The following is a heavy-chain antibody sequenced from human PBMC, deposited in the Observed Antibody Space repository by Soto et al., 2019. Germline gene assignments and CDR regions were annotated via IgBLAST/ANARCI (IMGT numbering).Heavy chain of an antibody. V-gene: IGHV4-39*01. Sequence: SETLSLTCTVSGGSISSSSYYWGWIRQPPGKGLEWIGRIYYSGSTYYNPSLKSRVTISVDTSKNQFSLTLSSVTAADSAVYYCARLCRWKYSSSLDYYYGMDVWGQGTTVTVSS. CDR1: GGSISSSSYY. CDR3: ARLCRWKYSSSLDYYYGMDV. CDR2: IYYSGST. J-gene: IGHJ6*02. D-gene: IGHD6-6*01.